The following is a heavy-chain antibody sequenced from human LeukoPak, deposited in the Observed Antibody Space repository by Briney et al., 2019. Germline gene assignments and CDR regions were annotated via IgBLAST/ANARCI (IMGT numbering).Heavy chain of an antibody. CDR1: GFTFSSYG. Sequence: PGRSLRLSCAASGFTFSSYGMHWVRQAPGKGLEWVAVISYDGSNKYYADSVKGRFTISRDNSKNTLYLQMNSLRAEDTAVYYCANFGGDSSGYYYPLDYWGQGTLDTVSS. J-gene: IGHJ4*02. CDR2: ISYDGSNK. CDR3: ANFGGDSSGYYYPLDY. D-gene: IGHD3-22*01. V-gene: IGHV3-30*18.